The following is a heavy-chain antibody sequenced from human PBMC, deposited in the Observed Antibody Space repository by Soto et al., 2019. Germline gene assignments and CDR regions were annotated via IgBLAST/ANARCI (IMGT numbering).Heavy chain of an antibody. J-gene: IGHJ5*01. Sequence: SETLSLTCTVSGGSISSGDYYWSWIRQPPGKGREWIGYIYYSGSTYYNPSLKSRVTISVDTSKNQFSLRLSSVTAADTAVYYCAGVDVCSSTRCSTGGWCESWGRGTLV. CDR2: IYYSGST. CDR3: AGVDVCSSTRCSTGGWCES. CDR1: GGSISSGDYY. D-gene: IGHD2-2*02. V-gene: IGHV4-30-4*01.